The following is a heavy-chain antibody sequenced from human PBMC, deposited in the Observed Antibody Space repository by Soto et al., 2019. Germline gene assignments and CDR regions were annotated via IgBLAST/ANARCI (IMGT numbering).Heavy chain of an antibody. Sequence: QVQLVQSGAEVKKPGASVKVSCKASEYTFTSYAMHWVRRAPGQRIEWMGWINAGNGNTKYSQKFQGRVTITRDTSASTAYMELSSLRSEDTAVYYCARGGSLYWYFDLWGRGTLVTVSS. CDR2: INAGNGNT. CDR1: EYTFTSYA. D-gene: IGHD1-26*01. V-gene: IGHV1-3*01. J-gene: IGHJ2*01. CDR3: ARGGSLYWYFDL.